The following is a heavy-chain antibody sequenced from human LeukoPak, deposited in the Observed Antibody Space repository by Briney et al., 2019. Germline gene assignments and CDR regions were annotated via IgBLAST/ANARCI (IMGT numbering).Heavy chain of an antibody. Sequence: GGSLRLSCTASGFTFGDYAMSWVRQAPGKGLEWVGFIRSKAYGGTTEYAASVKGRFTISRDDSKSIAYLQMNSLKTEDTAVYYCARGMCSDGVCYFLADYWGQGTLVTVSS. J-gene: IGHJ4*02. CDR3: ARGMCSDGVCYFLADY. CDR2: IRSKAYGGTT. V-gene: IGHV3-49*04. D-gene: IGHD2-15*01. CDR1: GFTFGDYA.